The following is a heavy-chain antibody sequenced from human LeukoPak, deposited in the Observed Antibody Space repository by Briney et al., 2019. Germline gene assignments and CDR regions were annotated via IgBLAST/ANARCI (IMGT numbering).Heavy chain of an antibody. CDR3: ATQAGITIFGRYFDY. Sequence: GGSLRLSCVGSGFTFSNSWMNWVRQAPGKGLLWVSRINTDGSSTTYADSVKGRFTISRDNAKNTLYLQMNSLRAEDTGVYYCATQAGITIFGRYFDYWGQGTLVTVSS. D-gene: IGHD3-3*01. CDR2: INTDGSST. J-gene: IGHJ4*02. V-gene: IGHV3-74*01. CDR1: GFTFSNSW.